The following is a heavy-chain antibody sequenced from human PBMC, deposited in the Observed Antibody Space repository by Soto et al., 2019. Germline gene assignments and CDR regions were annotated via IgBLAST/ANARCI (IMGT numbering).Heavy chain of an antibody. CDR3: AREDEARGSYFLSEYYYYGMDV. J-gene: IGHJ6*02. CDR2: IIPIFGTA. Sequence: SVKVSCKASGGTFSSYAISGVRQAPGQGLEWMGGIIPIFGTANYAQKFQGRVTITADESTSTAYMELSSLRSEDTAVYYCAREDEARGSYFLSEYYYYGMDVWGQGTTVTVSS. V-gene: IGHV1-69*13. D-gene: IGHD1-26*01. CDR1: GGTFSSYA.